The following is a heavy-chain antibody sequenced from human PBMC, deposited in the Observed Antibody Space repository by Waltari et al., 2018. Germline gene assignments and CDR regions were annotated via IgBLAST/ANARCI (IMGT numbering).Heavy chain of an antibody. J-gene: IGHJ4*02. Sequence: EVQLLESGGGLLQPGGSLRLPVAASGFTFSDNAMAWVRRAPGKGLDGVSDIWRSVDRTEYADLVKGRFTISRDDSKNTMYLQMNSLRAEDTAVYYCAKDHSNGHDFDYWGQGTLVTVSS. CDR1: GFTFSDNA. CDR3: AKDHSNGHDFDY. V-gene: IGHV3-23*01. D-gene: IGHD3-22*01. CDR2: IWRSVDRT.